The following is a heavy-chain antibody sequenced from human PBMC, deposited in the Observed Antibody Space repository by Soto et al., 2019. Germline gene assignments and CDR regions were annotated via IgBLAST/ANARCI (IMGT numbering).Heavy chain of an antibody. J-gene: IGHJ3*02. Sequence: QVQLVESGGDVVQPGRSLRLSCAASGFTFSSYGMHWVRQAPGKGLEWVAVIWYDGSNKYYADSVKGRFTISRDNSKKSRYLQMNSLRAEDTAVYYCARDKSASYREAFDIWGQGTMVTVSS. D-gene: IGHD1-26*01. CDR2: IWYDGSNK. V-gene: IGHV3-33*01. CDR3: ARDKSASYREAFDI. CDR1: GFTFSSYG.